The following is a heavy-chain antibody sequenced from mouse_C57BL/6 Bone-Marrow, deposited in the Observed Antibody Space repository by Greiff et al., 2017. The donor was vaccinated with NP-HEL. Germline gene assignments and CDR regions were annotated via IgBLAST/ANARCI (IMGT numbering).Heavy chain of an antibody. D-gene: IGHD2-5*01. CDR2: ISNLAYSI. CDR3: ARGNYSNLYAMDY. J-gene: IGHJ4*01. CDR1: GFTFSDYG. Sequence: EVKVVESGGGLVQPGGSLKLSCAASGFTFSDYGMAWVRQAPRKGPAWVAFISNLAYSIYYADTVTGRFTISRENAKNTLYLEMSSLRSEDTAMYYCARGNYSNLYAMDYWGQGTSVTVSS. V-gene: IGHV5-15*01.